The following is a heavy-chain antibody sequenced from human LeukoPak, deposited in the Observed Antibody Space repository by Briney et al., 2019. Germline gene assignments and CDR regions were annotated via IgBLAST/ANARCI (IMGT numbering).Heavy chain of an antibody. Sequence: PGGSLRLSCAASGFTFSSYAMSWVRQAPGKGLEWVSAISGSGCSTYYADSVKGRFTISRDNSKNTLYLKMNSLRAEDTAVYYCAETRYYDFWSGIDNWFDPWGQGTLVTVSS. V-gene: IGHV3-23*01. D-gene: IGHD3-3*01. CDR2: ISGSGCST. CDR3: AETRYYDFWSGIDNWFDP. CDR1: GFTFSSYA. J-gene: IGHJ5*02.